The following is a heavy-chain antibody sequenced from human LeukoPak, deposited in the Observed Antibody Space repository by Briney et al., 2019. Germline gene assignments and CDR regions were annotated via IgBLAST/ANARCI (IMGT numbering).Heavy chain of an antibody. V-gene: IGHV3-53*01. J-gene: IGHJ4*02. CDR1: GFSVSSNY. CDR2: IYNGGST. Sequence: GGSLCLSCAASGFSVSSNYMSWVRQAPGKGLEWVSVIYNGGSTYYADSVKGRFTISRDTSKNTQYLQMNSLRAEDTAVYYCASMPGYSSSWSDYWGQGTLVTVSS. CDR3: ASMPGYSSSWSDY. D-gene: IGHD6-13*01.